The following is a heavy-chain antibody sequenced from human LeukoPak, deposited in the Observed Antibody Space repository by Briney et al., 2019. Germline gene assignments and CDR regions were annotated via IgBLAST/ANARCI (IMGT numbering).Heavy chain of an antibody. CDR3: ARAASSGWFEDY. Sequence: GGSLRLSCAASGFTFSGYGMHWVRQAPGKGLEWVAVIWYDGSNKNYADSVKGRFTISRDNSKNTLYLQMNSLRAEDTAVYYCARAASSGWFEDYWGQGTLVTVSS. V-gene: IGHV3-33*01. J-gene: IGHJ4*02. D-gene: IGHD6-19*01. CDR2: IWYDGSNK. CDR1: GFTFSGYG.